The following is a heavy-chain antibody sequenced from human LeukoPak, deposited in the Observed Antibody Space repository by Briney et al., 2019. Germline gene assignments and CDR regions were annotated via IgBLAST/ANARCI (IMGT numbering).Heavy chain of an antibody. J-gene: IGHJ4*02. CDR3: ARGGESTKTDKNDY. CDR2: IDHSGTT. CDR1: GYYISSGYH. V-gene: IGHV4-38-2*02. Sequence: SETLSLTCTVSGYYISSGYHWGWLRQPPGKELEWIGSIDHSGTTYYNPSLKSRVTISRDTSKNQFSLKLYSVTAADTAVYFCARGGESTKTDKNDYWGQGTLVTVSS. D-gene: IGHD3-16*01.